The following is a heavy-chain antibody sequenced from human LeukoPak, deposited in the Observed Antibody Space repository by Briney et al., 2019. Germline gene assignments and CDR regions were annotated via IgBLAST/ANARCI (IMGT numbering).Heavy chain of an antibody. V-gene: IGHV3-48*04. CDR3: ARDPPRNYDFWSGPRGDAFDI. J-gene: IGHJ3*02. D-gene: IGHD3-3*01. CDR1: GFTFSSYS. CDR2: ISSSTNTI. Sequence: GGSLRLSCAASGFTFSSYSMDWVRQAPGKGLEWVSYISSSTNTIYYADSVKGRFTISRDNAKNSLYLQMNSLRAEDTAVYYCARDPPRNYDFWSGPRGDAFDIWGQGTMVTVSS.